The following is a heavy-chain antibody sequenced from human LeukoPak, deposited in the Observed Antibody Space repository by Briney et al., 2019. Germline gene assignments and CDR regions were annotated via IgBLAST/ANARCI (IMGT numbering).Heavy chain of an antibody. V-gene: IGHV4-59*12. CDR3: ARDGCGGSCFHYYYYYMDV. D-gene: IGHD2-15*01. CDR1: GGSMSGYY. Sequence: SETLSLTCSVSGGSMSGYYWSWIRQPPGQGLEWIGFIYYRGDTKYNPSLKSRVTILVDTSKNQFSLKLSSVTAADTAVYYCARDGCGGSCFHYYYYYMDVWGKGTTVTISS. CDR2: IYYRGDT. J-gene: IGHJ6*03.